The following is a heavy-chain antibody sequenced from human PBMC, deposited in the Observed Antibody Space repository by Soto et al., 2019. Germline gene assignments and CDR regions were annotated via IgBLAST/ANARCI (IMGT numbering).Heavy chain of an antibody. J-gene: IGHJ6*02. D-gene: IGHD2-2*01. CDR3: ARGVACSSTSCYYYYGMDV. CDR1: GGTFSSYA. Sequence: GASVKVSCKASGGTFSSYAISCVRQAPGQGLEWMGGIIPIFGTANYARKFQGRVTITADESTSTAYMELSSLRSEDTAVYYCARGVACSSTSCYYYYGMDVWGQGTTVTVSS. CDR2: IIPIFGTA. V-gene: IGHV1-69*13.